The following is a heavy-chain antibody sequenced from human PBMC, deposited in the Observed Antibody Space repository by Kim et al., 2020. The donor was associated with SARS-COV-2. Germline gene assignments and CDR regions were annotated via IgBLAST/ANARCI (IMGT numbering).Heavy chain of an antibody. V-gene: IGHV7-4-1*02. CDR2: INTNTGNP. Sequence: ASVKVSCKASGYTFTSYAMNWVRQAPGQGLEWMGWINTNTGNPTYAQGFTGRFVFSLDTSVSTAYLQISSLKAEDTAVYYCARPLLRFLEYPRLDVWGQGTTVTVSS. J-gene: IGHJ6*02. D-gene: IGHD3-3*01. CDR3: ARPLLRFLEYPRLDV. CDR1: GYTFTSYA.